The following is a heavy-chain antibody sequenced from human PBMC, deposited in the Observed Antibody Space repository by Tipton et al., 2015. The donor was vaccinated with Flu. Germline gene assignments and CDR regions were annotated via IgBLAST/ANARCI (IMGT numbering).Heavy chain of an antibody. CDR3: ATLTGTIGYFDY. D-gene: IGHD1-7*01. V-gene: IGHV4-30-2*01. CDR1: GGSISSGGYS. Sequence: TLSLTCAVSGGSISSGGYSWSWIRQPPGKGLEWIGYIYHSGSTYYNPSLKSRVTISVDTSKNQFSLKLTSVTAADTAIYYCATLTGTIGYFDYWGQGTLATVSS. CDR2: IYHSGST. J-gene: IGHJ4*02.